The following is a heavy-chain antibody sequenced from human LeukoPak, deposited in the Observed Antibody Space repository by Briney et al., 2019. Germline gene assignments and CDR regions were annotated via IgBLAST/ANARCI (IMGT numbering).Heavy chain of an antibody. CDR2: IYTSGST. CDR1: GGSISSGSYY. J-gene: IGHJ6*03. CDR3: ASRGTTVTTHNLYYYYYMDV. V-gene: IGHV4-61*02. Sequence: SQTLSLTCTVSGGSISSGSYYWSWIRQPAGKGLEWIGRIYTSGSTNYNPSLKSRVTISVDTSKNQFSLKLSSVTAADTAVYYCASRGTTVTTHNLYYYYYMDVWGKGTTVTVSS. D-gene: IGHD4-17*01.